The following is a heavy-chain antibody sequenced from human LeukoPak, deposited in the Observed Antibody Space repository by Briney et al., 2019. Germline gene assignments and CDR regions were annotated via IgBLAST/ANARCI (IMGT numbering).Heavy chain of an antibody. CDR2: IYCSGST. J-gene: IGHJ4*02. Sequence: PSETLSLTCTVSGGSISSGDYYWSWIRQPPGKGLEWIGYIYCSGSTSYNPSLKSRVTMSVDTSKNQFSLKLSSVTAADTAVYYCVRGLGRRQFDYWGQGTLVTVSS. CDR1: GGSISSGDYY. V-gene: IGHV4-30-4*01. CDR3: VRGLGRRQFDY.